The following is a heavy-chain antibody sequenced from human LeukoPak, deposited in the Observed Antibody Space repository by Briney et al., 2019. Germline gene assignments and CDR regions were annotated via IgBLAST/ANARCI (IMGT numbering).Heavy chain of an antibody. V-gene: IGHV3-21*01. CDR1: GFTFSSHS. Sequence: PGGSLRLSCAASGFTFSSHSMNWVRQAPGKGLEWVSSISSSSSYIYYADSVKGRFTISRDNAKNSLYLQMNSLRVEDTAVYYCPRGSEWDLLGSCDYWGQGTLVTVSS. CDR2: ISSSSSYI. J-gene: IGHJ4*02. CDR3: PRGSEWDLLGSCDY. D-gene: IGHD1-26*01.